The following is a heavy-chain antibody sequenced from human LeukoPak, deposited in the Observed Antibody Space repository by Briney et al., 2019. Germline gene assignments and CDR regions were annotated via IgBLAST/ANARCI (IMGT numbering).Heavy chain of an antibody. CDR1: GFPFSSYV. D-gene: IGHD4-17*01. V-gene: IGHV3-30*18. CDR2: ISSDGSTK. J-gene: IGHJ4*02. CDR3: AKDDYADYPWYFDY. Sequence: GRSLRLSCAASGFPFSSYVMHWVRQAPGKGLEWVALISSDGSTKYYGDSVKGRFTISRDNSKNTLYLQMNSLRPEDTAVYYCAKDDYADYPWYFDYWGQGTLVTVSS.